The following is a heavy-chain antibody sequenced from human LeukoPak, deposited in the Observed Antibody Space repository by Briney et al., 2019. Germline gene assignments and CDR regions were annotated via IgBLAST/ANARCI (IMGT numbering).Heavy chain of an antibody. CDR1: GFTFSSYW. CDR3: ARLDTAMVNAFDI. Sequence: PGGSLRLSCAASGFTFSSYWMSWVRQAPGKGLEWVANIKQDGSEKYYVDSVKGRFTTSRDNAKNSLYLQMNSLRAEDTAVYYCARLDTAMVNAFDIWGQGTMVTVSS. V-gene: IGHV3-7*01. CDR2: IKQDGSEK. J-gene: IGHJ3*02. D-gene: IGHD5-18*01.